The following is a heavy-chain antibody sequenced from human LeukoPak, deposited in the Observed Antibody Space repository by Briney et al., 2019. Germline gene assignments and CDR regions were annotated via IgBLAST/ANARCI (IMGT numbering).Heavy chain of an antibody. J-gene: IGHJ4*02. D-gene: IGHD1-7*01. V-gene: IGHV4-59*01. CDR2: IYYSGST. CDR3: ARARGWNYVEDLDY. Sequence: VYIYYSGSTNYTPSLKSRVTISVDTSKNQFSLKLSSVTAADTAVYYCARARGWNYVEDLDYWGQGTLVTVSS.